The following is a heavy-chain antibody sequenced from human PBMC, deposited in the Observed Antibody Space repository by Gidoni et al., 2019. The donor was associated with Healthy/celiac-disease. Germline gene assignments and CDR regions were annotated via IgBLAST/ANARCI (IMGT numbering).Heavy chain of an antibody. J-gene: IGHJ5*02. CDR2: VDPILSTA. V-gene: IGHV1-69*01. Sequence: QVPLVKSRAEVPKPGSSVKVSCKASGGTFSSYAISGVRQAPGQGLEWMGAVDPILSTANYAQGVLGRVANTSDETANPAYRKLSSLGSEVTSGYYRARCMPYRNGFDPWGQGTLVTVSS. CDR3: ARCMPYRNGFDP. D-gene: IGHD1-26*01. CDR1: GGTFSSYA.